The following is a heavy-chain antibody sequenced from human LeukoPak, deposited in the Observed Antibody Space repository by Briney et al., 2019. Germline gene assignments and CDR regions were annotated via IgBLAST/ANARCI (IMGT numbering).Heavy chain of an antibody. V-gene: IGHV3-30*18. D-gene: IGHD6-13*01. J-gene: IGHJ6*03. CDR3: AKDATEQQLVGPYYYYYYMDV. CDR1: GFTFSNYG. Sequence: GGSLRLSCAASGFTFSNYGIHWVRQAPGKGLEWVAVISYDGNNKYYADSVRGRFTISRDNSKNTLYLQMNSLRAEDTAVYYCAKDATEQQLVGPYYYYYYMDVWGKGTTVTVSS. CDR2: ISYDGNNK.